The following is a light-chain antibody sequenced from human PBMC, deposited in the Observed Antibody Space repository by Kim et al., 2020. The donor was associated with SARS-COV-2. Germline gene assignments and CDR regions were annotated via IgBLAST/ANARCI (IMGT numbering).Light chain of an antibody. J-gene: IGLJ1*01. CDR2: DVI. Sequence: GKSITISCTGTSSDVGGYNYVSWYQQHPGKAPKLLIYDVINRPSGVSNRFSGSKSGNTASLTISGLQAEDEADYYCCSYARGSAYVFGPGTKVTVL. CDR1: SSDVGGYNY. V-gene: IGLV2-14*03. CDR3: CSYARGSAYV.